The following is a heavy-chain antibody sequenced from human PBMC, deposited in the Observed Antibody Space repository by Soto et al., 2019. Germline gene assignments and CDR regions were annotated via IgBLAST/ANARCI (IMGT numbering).Heavy chain of an antibody. J-gene: IGHJ4*02. CDR2: INHSGST. V-gene: IGHV4-34*01. D-gene: IGHD4-17*01. CDR3: ARVANDYGDYGPLDY. CDR1: GGSFSGYY. Sequence: QVQLQQWGAGLLKPSETLSLTCAVYGGSFSGYYWSWIRQPPGKGLEWIGEINHSGSTNYNPSLTSRVTISVDTSKNQFSLKLSSVTAADTAVYYCARVANDYGDYGPLDYWGQGTLVTVSS.